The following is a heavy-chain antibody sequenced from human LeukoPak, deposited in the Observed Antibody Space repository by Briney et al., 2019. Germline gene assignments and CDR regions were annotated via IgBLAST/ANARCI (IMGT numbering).Heavy chain of an antibody. J-gene: IGHJ5*02. CDR1: GFTFSSYT. CDR3: ARGGVGSGNYYIDNWFDP. CDR2: ISSGSGYI. Sequence: GGSLRLSCAASGFTFSSYTMNWVRQAPGKGLEWVSSISSGSGYIYYADSLKGRFTISRDNAKNSLYLQMNSLRAEDTAVYYCARGGVGSGNYYIDNWFDPWGQGTLVTVSS. V-gene: IGHV3-21*01. D-gene: IGHD3-10*01.